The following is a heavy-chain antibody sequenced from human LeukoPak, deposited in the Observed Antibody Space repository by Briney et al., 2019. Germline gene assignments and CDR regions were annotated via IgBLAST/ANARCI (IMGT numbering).Heavy chain of an antibody. Sequence: GGSLRLSCAASEFTFNIYAVSWVRQAPGQGLEWVSTISGRGGITYYADSVKGRFTISRDNSKNTVFLQMNSLRVDDTAVYYCAKALREAHRPVYAYYYIVVWGKGTTVTVSS. D-gene: IGHD5/OR15-5a*01. CDR3: AKALREAHRPVYAYYYIVV. J-gene: IGHJ6*03. CDR2: ISGRGGIT. CDR1: EFTFNIYA. V-gene: IGHV3-23*01.